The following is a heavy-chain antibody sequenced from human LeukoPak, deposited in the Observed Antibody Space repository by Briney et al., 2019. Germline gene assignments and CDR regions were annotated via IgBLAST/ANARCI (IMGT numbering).Heavy chain of an antibody. CDR2: IYSGGST. CDR3: ARVVDHDYGDYYLDY. CDR1: GFTVSSND. J-gene: IGHJ4*02. Sequence: WGSLRFSCAASGFTVSSNDMSWVRQASGKGLECISVIYSGGSTDYADSVKGRLTISRDNSKNTLYLQMNSLRAEDTAVYYCARVVDHDYGDYYLDYWGQGTLVTVSS. D-gene: IGHD4-17*01. V-gene: IGHV3-53*01.